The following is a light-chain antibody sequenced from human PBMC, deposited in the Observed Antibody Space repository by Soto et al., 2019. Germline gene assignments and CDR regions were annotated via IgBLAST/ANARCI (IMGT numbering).Light chain of an antibody. J-gene: IGLJ3*02. CDR1: SSDVGGYNY. V-gene: IGLV2-14*01. CDR3: SSYTSSSTLGV. Sequence: QSALTQPASVSGSPGQSITISCTGTSSDVGGYNYVSWYQQHPGKAPKLMIYDVSNRPSGVSNRFSGSKSGNTASLTISGRQAADDADYYCSSYTSSSTLGVFGGGTKLTVL. CDR2: DVS.